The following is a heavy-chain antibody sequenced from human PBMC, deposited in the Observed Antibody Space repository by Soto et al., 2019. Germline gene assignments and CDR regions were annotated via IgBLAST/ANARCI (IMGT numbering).Heavy chain of an antibody. CDR1: GVTFSSYA. D-gene: IGHD3-22*01. V-gene: IGHV3-23*01. Sequence: PGGSLRLSCAASGVTFSSYAMSWVRQAPGKGLEWVSAISGSGGSTYYADSVKGRFTISRDNSRNTLYLQMNSLRAEGTAVYYCAKRGSGYYSPLDYWGQGTLVTVSS. J-gene: IGHJ4*02. CDR2: ISGSGGST. CDR3: AKRGSGYYSPLDY.